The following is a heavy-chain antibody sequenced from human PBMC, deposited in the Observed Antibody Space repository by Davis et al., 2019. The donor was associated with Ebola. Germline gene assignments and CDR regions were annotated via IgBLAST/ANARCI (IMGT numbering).Heavy chain of an antibody. CDR2: IYYSGST. Sequence: SETLSLTCTVSGGSISSGDYYWSWIRQPPGKGLEWIGYIYYSGSTYYNPSLKSRVTISVDTSKNQFSLKLSSVTAADTAVYYCARAQGAVVVVTLDFDYWGQGTLVTVSS. D-gene: IGHD3-22*01. J-gene: IGHJ4*02. CDR3: ARAQGAVVVVTLDFDY. CDR1: GGSISSGDYY. V-gene: IGHV4-30-4*01.